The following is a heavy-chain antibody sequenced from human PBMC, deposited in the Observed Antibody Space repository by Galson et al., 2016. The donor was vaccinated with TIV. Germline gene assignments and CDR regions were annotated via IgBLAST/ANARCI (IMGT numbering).Heavy chain of an antibody. J-gene: IGHJ4*02. CDR2: NT. Sequence: NTEYVQKLQDRVTMTKDTSTSTAYMELRSLRYDDTAVYYCARDAPYSSSWSIDYWGQGTLVTVSS. CDR3: ARDAPYSSSWSIDY. V-gene: IGHV1-18*01. D-gene: IGHD6-13*01.